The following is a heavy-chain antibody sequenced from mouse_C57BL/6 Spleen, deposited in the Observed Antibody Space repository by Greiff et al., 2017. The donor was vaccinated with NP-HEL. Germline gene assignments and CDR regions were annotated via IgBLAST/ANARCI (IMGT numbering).Heavy chain of an antibody. V-gene: IGHV1-81*01. J-gene: IGHJ4*01. CDR2: IYPRSGNT. CDR3: AKSGGAMDY. Sequence: QVQLKESGAELARPGASVKLSCKASGYTFTSYGISWVKQRTGQGLEWIGEIYPRSGNTYYNEKFKGKATLTADKSTSTSYMELRSRTSEDSAVYFCAKSGGAMDYWGQGTSVTVSS. D-gene: IGHD3-1*01. CDR1: GYTFTSYG.